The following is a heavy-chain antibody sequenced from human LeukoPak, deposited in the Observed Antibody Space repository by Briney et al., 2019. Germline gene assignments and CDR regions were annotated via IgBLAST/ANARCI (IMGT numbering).Heavy chain of an antibody. CDR3: ARAGHDLGYSYANDFDY. CDR2: IIPIFGTA. Sequence: SVKVSCKASGGTFSSYAISWVRQAPGQGLEWMGGIIPIFGTANYAQKFQGRVTITADKSTSTAYMELSSLRSGDTAVYYCARAGHDLGYSYANDFDYWGQGTLVTVSS. V-gene: IGHV1-69*06. J-gene: IGHJ4*02. D-gene: IGHD5-18*01. CDR1: GGTFSSYA.